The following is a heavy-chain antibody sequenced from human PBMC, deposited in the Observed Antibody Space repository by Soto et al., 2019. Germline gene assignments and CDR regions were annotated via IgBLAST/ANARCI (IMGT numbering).Heavy chain of an antibody. D-gene: IGHD1-7*01. CDR1: GVSISSGSYY. J-gene: IGHJ4*02. CDR3: ATMGTPATGLYYFDN. Sequence: SETLSLTCTVSGVSISSGSYYWSWIRQPPGKGLEWIGFMSYSGITSYNASLKSRVTMSVDTSKSQFSLSLSFVTAADTAVFYCATMGTPATGLYYFDNWGQGTLVTVSS. CDR2: MSYSGIT. V-gene: IGHV4-30-4*01.